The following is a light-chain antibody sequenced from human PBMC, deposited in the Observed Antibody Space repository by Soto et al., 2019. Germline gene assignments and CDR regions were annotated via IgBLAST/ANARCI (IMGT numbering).Light chain of an antibody. J-gene: IGLJ1*01. CDR2: DVT. CDR1: NSDVGAYKF. CDR3: CSHSASYTFV. V-gene: IGLV2-11*01. Sequence: QSALTQPRSVSGSPGQSVTISCTGSNSDVGAYKFVSWLQHNPGEAPKVIIYDVTQRPSGVPDRFSGSKSGNTASLSISGLQAEDEADYYCCSHSASYTFVFGTGTKVTVL.